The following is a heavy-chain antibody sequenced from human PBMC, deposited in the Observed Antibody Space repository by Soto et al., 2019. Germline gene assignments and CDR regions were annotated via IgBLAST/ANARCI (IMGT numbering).Heavy chain of an antibody. J-gene: IGHJ4*02. CDR2: ISSSSSYT. V-gene: IGHV3-11*05. CDR1: GFXFCDYY. D-gene: IGHD1-26*01. Sequence: PGGSLXLSCAASGFXFCDYYMSWIRQAPGKGLEWISYISSSSSYTNYADSVKGRFTISRDNAKNSLYLQMNSLRAEDTAVYYCARDPYSGSSYSDYWGQGTLVTVSS. CDR3: ARDPYSGSSYSDY.